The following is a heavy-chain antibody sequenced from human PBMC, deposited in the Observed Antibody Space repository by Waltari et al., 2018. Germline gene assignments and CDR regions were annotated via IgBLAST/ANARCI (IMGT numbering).Heavy chain of an antibody. D-gene: IGHD4-17*01. Sequence: QVQPQESGPRLVKPWETLSLTCTVSGGSMTTSYWSWIRQAAGKGPEWIGRIYTTGDTKYNPSLKSRVIMSIDTSKNQFSLSLNSVTAADTAVYYCARCSTVTSIYWYFDLWGRGALVTVSS. J-gene: IGHJ2*01. CDR1: GGSMTTSY. V-gene: IGHV4-4*07. CDR2: IYTTGDT. CDR3: ARCSTVTSIYWYFDL.